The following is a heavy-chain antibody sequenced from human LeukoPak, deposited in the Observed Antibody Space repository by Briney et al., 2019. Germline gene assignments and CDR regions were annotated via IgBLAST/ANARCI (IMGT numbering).Heavy chain of an antibody. CDR2: MYVSGTT. J-gene: IGHJ4*02. CDR3: AGLVGRYSSGLYYYYFDY. Sequence: SETLSLTCTVSGDSINSLDLWRWVRQPPGKGLGWIGAMYVSGTTHSNPSVKSRVTISIDTSKNQFFLNLSSVTAADTAVYYCAGLVGRYSSGLYYYYFDYWGQGTLVTVSS. V-gene: IGHV4-4*02. D-gene: IGHD3-22*01. CDR1: GDSINSLDL.